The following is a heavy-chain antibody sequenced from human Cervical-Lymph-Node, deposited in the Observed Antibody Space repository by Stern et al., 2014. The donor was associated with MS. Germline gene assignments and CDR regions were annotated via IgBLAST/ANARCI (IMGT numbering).Heavy chain of an antibody. CDR1: GFTFSSYS. J-gene: IGHJ4*02. CDR2: ISSSSSYI. V-gene: IGHV3-21*01. CDR3: ARDADYGSFDY. Sequence: EVQLLESGGGLVKPGGSLRLSCAASGFTFSSYSMNWVRQAPGQGLEWVSSISSSSSYIYYADSVKGRFTISRDNAKNSLYLQMNSLRAEDTAVYYCARDADYGSFDYWGQGTRVTVSS. D-gene: IGHD4-17*01.